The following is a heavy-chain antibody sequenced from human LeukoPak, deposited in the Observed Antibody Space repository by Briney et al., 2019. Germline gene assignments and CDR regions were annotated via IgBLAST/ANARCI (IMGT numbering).Heavy chain of an antibody. Sequence: SETLSLTCTVSGGSISSSSYYWGWIRQPPGKGLEWIGEIYHSGNTNYNPSLKSRVTISVDKSKNQFSLKLSSVTAADTAVYYCARDAYDSSGYSFDYWGQGTLVTVSS. V-gene: IGHV4-39*07. CDR1: GGSISSSSYY. CDR2: IYHSGNT. D-gene: IGHD3-22*01. J-gene: IGHJ4*02. CDR3: ARDAYDSSGYSFDY.